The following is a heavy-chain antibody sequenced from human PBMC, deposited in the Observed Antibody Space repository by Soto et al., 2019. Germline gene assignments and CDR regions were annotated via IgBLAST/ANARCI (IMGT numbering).Heavy chain of an antibody. CDR3: ARGLRWELLAAFDI. CDR1: GFTFSSYS. Sequence: GGSLRLSCAASGFTFSSYSMNWVRQAPGKGLEWVSSISSSSSYIYYADSVKGRFTISRDNAKNSLYLQMNSLRAEDTAVYYCARGLRWELLAAFDIWGQGTMVTVSS. J-gene: IGHJ3*02. CDR2: ISSSSSYI. D-gene: IGHD1-26*01. V-gene: IGHV3-21*01.